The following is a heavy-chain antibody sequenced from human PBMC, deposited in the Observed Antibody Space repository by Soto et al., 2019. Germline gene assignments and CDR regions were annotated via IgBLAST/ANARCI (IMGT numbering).Heavy chain of an antibody. D-gene: IGHD2-15*01. V-gene: IGHV3-23*01. J-gene: IGHJ4*02. CDR3: AKEGGIVVVVAATRGDYFDY. CDR2: ISGSGGST. Sequence: EVRLLESGGGLVQPGGSLRLSCAASGFTFSSYAMSWVRQAPGKGLEWVSAISGSGGSTYYADSVKGRFTISRDNSKNTLYLQMNSLRAEDTAVYYCAKEGGIVVVVAATRGDYFDYWGQGTLVTVSS. CDR1: GFTFSSYA.